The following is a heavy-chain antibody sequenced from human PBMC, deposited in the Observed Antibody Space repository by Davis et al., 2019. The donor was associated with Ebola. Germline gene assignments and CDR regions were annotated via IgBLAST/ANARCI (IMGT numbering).Heavy chain of an antibody. CDR1: GFTFSDYY. D-gene: IGHD6-6*01. CDR2: IKQDGSEK. CDR3: ARDRRSAWQLVLFDY. J-gene: IGHJ4*02. Sequence: SLKISCAASGFTFSDYYMSWIRQAPGKGLEWVANIKQDGSEKYYVDSVKGRFTISRDNAKNSLYLQMNSLRAEDTAVYYCARDRRSAWQLVLFDYWGQGTLVTVSS. V-gene: IGHV3-7*01.